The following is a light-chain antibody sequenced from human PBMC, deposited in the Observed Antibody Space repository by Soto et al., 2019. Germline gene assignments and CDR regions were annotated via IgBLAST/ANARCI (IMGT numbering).Light chain of an antibody. V-gene: IGKV1-5*01. CDR1: QSISSW. CDR3: QQYGGT. CDR2: DAS. Sequence: DIQMTQSPSTLSASVGDRVTITCRASQSISSWLAWYQQKPGKAPKLLIYDASSLESGVPSRFSGCGSGTEFTLTISSLQPDDFATYYCQQYGGTFGQGTKVEIK. J-gene: IGKJ1*01.